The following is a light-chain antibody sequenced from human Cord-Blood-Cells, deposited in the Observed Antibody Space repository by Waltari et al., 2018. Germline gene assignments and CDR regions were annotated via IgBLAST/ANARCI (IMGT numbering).Light chain of an antibody. Sequence: DIQMTQSPYSLSASAGDRVTITCRASQSISSYLNWYQQKPGKAPKLLIYAASSLQSGVPSRFSGSGSGTDFTLTISSLQPEDFATYYCQQSYSTPYTFGQGTKLEIK. CDR2: AAS. CDR1: QSISSY. V-gene: IGKV1-39*01. CDR3: QQSYSTPYT. J-gene: IGKJ2*01.